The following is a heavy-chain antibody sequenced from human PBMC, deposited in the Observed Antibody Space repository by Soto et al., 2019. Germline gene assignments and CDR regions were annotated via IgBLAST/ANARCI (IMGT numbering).Heavy chain of an antibody. J-gene: IGHJ6*03. Sequence: GGSLRLSCAASGFTFSDYYMSWIRQAPGKGLEWVSYISSSGSTIYYADSVKGRFTISRDNAKNSLYLQMNSLRAEDTAVYYCARDVGAAAGPPHPYYYYYMDVWGKGTTVTVSS. V-gene: IGHV3-11*01. CDR1: GFTFSDYY. CDR2: ISSSGSTI. D-gene: IGHD6-13*01. CDR3: ARDVGAAAGPPHPYYYYYMDV.